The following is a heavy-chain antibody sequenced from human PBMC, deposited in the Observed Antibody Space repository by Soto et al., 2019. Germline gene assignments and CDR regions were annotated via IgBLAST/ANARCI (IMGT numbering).Heavy chain of an antibody. Sequence: QLQLQESGPGLVKPSETLSLTCTVSGGSISSSSYYWGWIRQPPGKGLEWIGSIYYSGSTYYNPSLKSRVTISVDTSKNQFSLKLSSVTAADTAVYYCARRLLWFGELFGFDPWGQGTLVTVSS. D-gene: IGHD3-10*01. CDR2: IYYSGST. V-gene: IGHV4-39*01. CDR1: GGSISSSSYY. CDR3: ARRLLWFGELFGFDP. J-gene: IGHJ5*02.